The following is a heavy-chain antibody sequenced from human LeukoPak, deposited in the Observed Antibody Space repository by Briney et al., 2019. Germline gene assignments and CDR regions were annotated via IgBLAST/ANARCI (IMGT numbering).Heavy chain of an antibody. CDR2: ISGSGGST. V-gene: IGHV3-23*01. CDR1: GFTFSSYA. Sequence: GESLRLSCAASGFTFSSYAMSWVRQAPGKGLEWVSAISGSGGSTYYADSVKGRFTISRDNSKNTLYLQMNSLRAEDTAVYYCAKDRDSSSYYPNWFDPWGQGTLVTVSS. D-gene: IGHD3-22*01. CDR3: AKDRDSSSYYPNWFDP. J-gene: IGHJ5*02.